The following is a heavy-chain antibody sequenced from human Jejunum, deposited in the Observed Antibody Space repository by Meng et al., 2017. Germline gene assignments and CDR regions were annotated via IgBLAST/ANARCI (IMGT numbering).Heavy chain of an antibody. V-gene: IGHV4-34*08. CDR3: ASYDLFTGFGFDY. Sequence: QVHLRQWGAGLLKPSETLSLTCAVYGGTFCGYYSTWNRQPPGKGLECLGEINHSGGTNCNPSLKSRVTISVDTPKNQFSLKLSSVTAADTAVYYCASYDLFTGFGFDYWGQGTLVTVSS. J-gene: IGHJ4*02. D-gene: IGHD3-9*01. CDR2: INHSGGT. CDR1: GGTFCGYY.